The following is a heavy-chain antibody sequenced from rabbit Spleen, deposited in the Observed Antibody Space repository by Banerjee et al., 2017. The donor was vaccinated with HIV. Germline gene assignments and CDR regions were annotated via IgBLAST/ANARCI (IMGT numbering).Heavy chain of an antibody. Sequence: EESGGDLVKTAASLTITCIASRFSFRSSSYKCWVRPAPGKVPEWTACIYNVDGITYYASWVNGRFSISRSTSLNTVTLQMTSLTAADTATYFCARDLDGVIVWNFGWWGPGTLVPVS. D-gene: IGHD4-1*01. CDR3: ARDLDGVIVWNFGW. J-gene: IGHJ6*01. V-gene: IGHV1S47*01. CDR2: IYNVDGIT. CDR1: RFSFRSSS.